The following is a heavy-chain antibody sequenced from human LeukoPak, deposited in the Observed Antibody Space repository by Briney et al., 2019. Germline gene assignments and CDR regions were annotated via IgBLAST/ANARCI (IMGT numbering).Heavy chain of an antibody. V-gene: IGHV3-30-3*01. CDR1: GFTFSTYA. CDR2: ISYDAANK. Sequence: QPGGSLRLSCAASGFTFSTYAMHCVRQPPGKWLEWVANISYDAANKYYADFVKGRFIISRDNSKNTLYLQMNSLRAEDTAVYYCAKGHDTAGLDYWGQGTLVTVSS. J-gene: IGHJ4*02. D-gene: IGHD5-18*01. CDR3: AKGHDTAGLDY.